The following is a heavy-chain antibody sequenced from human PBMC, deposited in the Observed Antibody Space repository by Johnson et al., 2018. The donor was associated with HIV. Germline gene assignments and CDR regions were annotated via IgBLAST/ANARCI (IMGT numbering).Heavy chain of an antibody. CDR1: GFSFDDYG. Sequence: VQLVESGGGLVQPGRSLRLSCTASGFSFDDYGMTWVRQAPGKGLEWVSGFDWNGGSSGYADSVKGRFSISRDNGMNSLYLQMNSLRAEDTAVYYCARDGTSRGGAFDIWGQGTMVTVSS. V-gene: IGHV3-20*04. J-gene: IGHJ3*02. CDR2: FDWNGGSS. D-gene: IGHD6-13*01. CDR3: ARDGTSRGGAFDI.